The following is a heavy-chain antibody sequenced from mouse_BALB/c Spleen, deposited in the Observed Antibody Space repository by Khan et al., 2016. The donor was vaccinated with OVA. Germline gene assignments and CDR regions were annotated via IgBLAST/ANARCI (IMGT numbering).Heavy chain of an antibody. CDR1: GYSITSDYA. V-gene: IGHV3-2*02. D-gene: IGHD2-14*01. Sequence: EVKLLESGPGLVKPSQSLSLTCTVTGYSITSDYAWNWIRQFPGDRLEWMGYISSSGSASSNPSLKSRISITRDTSKNQFFLQLKSVTTEDTATYFCARSLYYSYGYGLDYWGRGSSVTVSS. CDR2: ISSSGSA. J-gene: IGHJ4*01. CDR3: ARSLYYSYGYGLDY.